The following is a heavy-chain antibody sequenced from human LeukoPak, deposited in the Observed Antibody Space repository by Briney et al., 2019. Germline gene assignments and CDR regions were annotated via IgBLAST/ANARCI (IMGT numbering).Heavy chain of an antibody. Sequence: PGGSLRLSCAASGFTFSSYAMSWVRQAPGKGLEWVSAISGSGGSTYYADSMKGRFTTSRDNSKNTLYLQMNSLRAEDTAVYYCAKAPYGSGEGNWFDPWGQGTLVTVSS. J-gene: IGHJ5*02. CDR3: AKAPYGSGEGNWFDP. CDR1: GFTFSSYA. CDR2: ISGSGGST. V-gene: IGHV3-23*01. D-gene: IGHD3-10*01.